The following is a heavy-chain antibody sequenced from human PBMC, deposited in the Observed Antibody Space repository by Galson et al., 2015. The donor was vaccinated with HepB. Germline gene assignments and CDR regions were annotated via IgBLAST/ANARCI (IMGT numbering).Heavy chain of an antibody. V-gene: IGHV3-23*01. CDR3: AKSRVEINVFDM. J-gene: IGHJ3*02. CDR2: ISGSGGST. D-gene: IGHD3-10*01. Sequence: SLRLSCAASGSGLTFSSYAMSWVRQAPGKGLEWVSGISGSGGSTYYVDSVKGRFTISRDNSKNTLYMQMNSLRAEDTAVYYCAKSRVEINVFDMWGQGTMVTVSS. CDR1: GSGLTFSSYA.